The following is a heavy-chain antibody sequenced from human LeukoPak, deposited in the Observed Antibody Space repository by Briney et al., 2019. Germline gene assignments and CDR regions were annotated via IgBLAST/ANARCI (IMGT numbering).Heavy chain of an antibody. D-gene: IGHD3-22*01. Sequence: PSETLSLTCTVSGGSISSYYWSWIRQPPGKGLEWIGYIYTSGSTNYNPSLRSRVTISVDTSKNQFSLKLSSVTAADTAVYYCARHWKYYDSSGPTNWFDPWGQGTLVTVSS. J-gene: IGHJ5*02. CDR1: GGSISSYY. V-gene: IGHV4-4*09. CDR2: IYTSGST. CDR3: ARHWKYYDSSGPTNWFDP.